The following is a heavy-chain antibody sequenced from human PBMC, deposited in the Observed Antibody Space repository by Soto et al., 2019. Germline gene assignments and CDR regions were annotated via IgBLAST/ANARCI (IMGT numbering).Heavy chain of an antibody. CDR3: AANLGYCSSTSCYGDYYYYGMDV. CDR1: GFTFTSSA. D-gene: IGHD2-2*01. J-gene: IGHJ6*02. V-gene: IGHV1-58*01. CDR2: IVVGSGNT. Sequence: SVKVSCKASGFTFTSSAVQWVRQARGQRLEWIGWIVVGSGNTNYAQKFQERVTITRDMSTSTAYMELSSLRSEDTAVYYCAANLGYCSSTSCYGDYYYYGMDVWGQGTTVTVSS.